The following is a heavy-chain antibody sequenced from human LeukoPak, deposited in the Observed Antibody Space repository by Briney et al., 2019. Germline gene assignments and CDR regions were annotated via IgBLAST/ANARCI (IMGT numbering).Heavy chain of an antibody. CDR3: ARARHYYFDY. Sequence: SETLSLTCAVYGGSFSGYYWSWIRQPPGKGLEWIGYIYYSGSTNYNPSLKSRVTISVDTSKNQFSLKLSSVTAADTAVYYCARARHYYFDYWGQGTLVTVSS. CDR2: IYYSGST. CDR1: GGSFSGYY. D-gene: IGHD3-3*02. J-gene: IGHJ4*02. V-gene: IGHV4-59*01.